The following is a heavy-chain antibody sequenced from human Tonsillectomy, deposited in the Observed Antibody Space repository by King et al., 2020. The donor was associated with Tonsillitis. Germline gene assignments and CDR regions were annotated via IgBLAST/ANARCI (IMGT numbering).Heavy chain of an antibody. J-gene: IGHJ6*02. V-gene: IGHV3-30*18. D-gene: IGHD6-13*01. CDR1: GFTFSDYG. CDR3: AKGKAAAAYHYFGMDV. Sequence: VQLVESGGGVVQPGRSLRLSCAASGFTFSDYGMHWVRQAPGKGREWVAVMSYDGSNKYYADSVKGRFTISRDNCKNTLYLQMNSLRAEDTAVYYCAKGKAAAAYHYFGMDVWGQGTTVTVS. CDR2: MSYDGSNK.